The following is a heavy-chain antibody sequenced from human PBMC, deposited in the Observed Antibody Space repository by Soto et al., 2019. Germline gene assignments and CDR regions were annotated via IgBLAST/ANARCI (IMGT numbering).Heavy chain of an antibody. V-gene: IGHV4-30-2*01. CDR3: ARDMSGCSSSDCYLSGWFDP. CDR2: IYQSGST. D-gene: IGHD2-21*02. CDR1: GAPITSGAYS. Sequence: QLQLRESGSGLVKPSQTLSLTCTVSGAPITSGAYSWSWIRQPPGKGLEWIGFIYQSGSTHYNPSLKSRVTIPVHRSKNFLSRQLTCLTAADTAVYYFARDMSGCSSSDCYLSGWFDPWSRGTLMTVS. J-gene: IGHJ5*02.